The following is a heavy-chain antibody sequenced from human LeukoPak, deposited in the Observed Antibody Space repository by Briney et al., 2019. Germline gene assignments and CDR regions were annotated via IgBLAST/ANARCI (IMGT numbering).Heavy chain of an antibody. CDR3: ASDIVVADGFFHS. Sequence: SETLSLTCTVSGHSISSGYYWGWVRQPPGKGLEWIGSLFYTGSPYYNPSLTSRISMSIDTSKNQFSLKLSSVTAADTAVYYCASDIVVADGFFHSWGQGTPVTVSS. CDR2: LFYTGSP. J-gene: IGHJ4*02. V-gene: IGHV4-38-2*02. D-gene: IGHD3-22*01. CDR1: GHSISSGYY.